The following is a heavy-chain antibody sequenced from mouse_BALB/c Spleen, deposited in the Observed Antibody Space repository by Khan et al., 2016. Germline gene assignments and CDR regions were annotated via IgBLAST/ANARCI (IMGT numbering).Heavy chain of an antibody. CDR1: GFTFSNYW. CDR2: ITLISNNYAT. V-gene: IGHV6-6*02. J-gene: IGHJ4*01. CDR3: TKGYTMDY. Sequence: EVKLEESGGGLVQPGGSMKLSCVASGFTFSNYWMNWVRQSPEKGLEWVAEITLISNNYATHYAESVKGRFTISRDDSKSMVFLQMNNFRASDIGIYYCTKGYTMDYWGQGSSVTVSS.